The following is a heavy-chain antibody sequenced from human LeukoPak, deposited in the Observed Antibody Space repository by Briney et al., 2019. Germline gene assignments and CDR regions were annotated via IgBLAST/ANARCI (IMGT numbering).Heavy chain of an antibody. V-gene: IGHV5-51*01. CDR1: GYRFATSW. Sequence: GESLKISCKGSGYRFATSWIGWVRQMPGKGLEWMGIIYPGDSDTRYSPSFRGQVTISADKSITTAYLQWNSLKASDSAMYYCARLVAFSGPDDCWFDSWGQGTLVTVSS. D-gene: IGHD6-19*01. CDR2: IYPGDSDT. J-gene: IGHJ5*01. CDR3: ARLVAFSGPDDCWFDS.